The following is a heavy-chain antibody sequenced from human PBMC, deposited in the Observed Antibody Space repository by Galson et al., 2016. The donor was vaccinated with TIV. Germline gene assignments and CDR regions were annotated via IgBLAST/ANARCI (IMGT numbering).Heavy chain of an antibody. CDR1: GFTFDAHA. CDR2: ISWSSDSI. CDR3: LCGGALHI. V-gene: IGHV3-9*01. Sequence: SLRLSCAGSGFTFDAHAMHWVRQAPGKGLEWVSSISWSSDSIGYADSVSGRFTISRDNAKNTLYLQMDSLSVVDTARYYCLCGGALHIWGHGTVVTVSS. D-gene: IGHD3-16*01. J-gene: IGHJ3*02.